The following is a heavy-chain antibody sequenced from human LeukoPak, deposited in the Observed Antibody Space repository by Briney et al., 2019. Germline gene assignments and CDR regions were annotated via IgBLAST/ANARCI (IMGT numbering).Heavy chain of an antibody. CDR3: ARGGGQNAFDI. Sequence: SETLSLTCAVYGGSFSGYYWSWIRQPPGKGLEWIGEINHSGSTNYNPSLKSRVTISVDTSKNQFSLKLSSVTAADTAVYYCARGGGQNAFDIWGQGTMVTVPS. J-gene: IGHJ3*02. D-gene: IGHD3-10*01. CDR1: GGSFSGYY. V-gene: IGHV4-34*01. CDR2: INHSGST.